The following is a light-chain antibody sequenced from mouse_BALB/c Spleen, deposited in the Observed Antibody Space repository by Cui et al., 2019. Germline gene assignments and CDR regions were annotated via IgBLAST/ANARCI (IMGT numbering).Light chain of an antibody. V-gene: IGKV4-74*01. Sequence: QIVLTQSPAIMSASLGERVTMTCTASSSVSSSYFHWYQQKPGSSPKLWIYSTSNLASGVPARFSGSGSGTSYSLTISSMEAEDAATYYCHQYHRSPYTFGGGTKLEIK. CDR2: STS. CDR3: HQYHRSPYT. J-gene: IGKJ2*01. CDR1: SSVSSSY.